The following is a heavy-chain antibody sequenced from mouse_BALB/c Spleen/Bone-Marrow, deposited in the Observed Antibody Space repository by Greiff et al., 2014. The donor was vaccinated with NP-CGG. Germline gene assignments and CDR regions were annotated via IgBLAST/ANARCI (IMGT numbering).Heavy chain of an antibody. CDR3: ARSVYYGSSYVDY. D-gene: IGHD1-1*01. V-gene: IGHV3-2*02. J-gene: IGHJ2*01. CDR1: GYSITSDYA. Sequence: VQLQQSGPGLVKPSQSLSLTCTVTGYSITSDYAWNWIRQFPGNKLEWMGYISYSGSTSYNPSLKSRISITRDTSKNQLFLQLNSVTTEDTATYYCARSVYYGSSYVDYWGQGTTLTVSS. CDR2: ISYSGST.